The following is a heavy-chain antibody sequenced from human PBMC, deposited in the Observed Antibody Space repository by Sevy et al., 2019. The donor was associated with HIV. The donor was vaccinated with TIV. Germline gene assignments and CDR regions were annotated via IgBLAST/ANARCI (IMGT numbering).Heavy chain of an antibody. Sequence: GGSLRLSCAASGFTFDNYAMSWVRQAPGTGLEWVSAISGGGGSTYYADSVKGRFTISSDNSKNTLYLQMNSLRAEDTAVYYCSKSSGYYDSSGYPSDYWGQGTLVTVSS. V-gene: IGHV3-23*01. D-gene: IGHD3-22*01. CDR1: GFTFDNYA. CDR3: SKSSGYYDSSGYPSDY. CDR2: ISGGGGST. J-gene: IGHJ4*02.